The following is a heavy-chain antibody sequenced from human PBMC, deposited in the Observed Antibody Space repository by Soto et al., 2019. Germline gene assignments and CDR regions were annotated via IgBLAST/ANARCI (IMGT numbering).Heavy chain of an antibody. CDR3: ARMAGPWYFDL. CDR1: GGSFSGFY. CDR2: INHSGSS. Sequence: SETLSLTCAVHGGSFSGFYWTWIRQPPGKGLEWIGEINHSGSSNYNPPLKSRVTMSLDTSRNQFSLSLNSVTAADTAVYYCARMAGPWYFDLWGRGTLVTAPQ. J-gene: IGHJ2*01. V-gene: IGHV4-34*01.